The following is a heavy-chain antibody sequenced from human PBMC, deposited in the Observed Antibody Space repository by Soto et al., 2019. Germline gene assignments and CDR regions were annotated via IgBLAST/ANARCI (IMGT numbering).Heavy chain of an antibody. D-gene: IGHD3-22*01. J-gene: IGHJ4*02. CDR3: ARDDSPYYYDSSGYHTYNFDY. Sequence: QVQLVQSGAEVKKPGSSVKVSCKASGGTFSSYAISWVRQAPGQGLEWMGGIIPIFGTANYAQKFQGRVTITADKSTSTAYMELSSLRSEDTAVYYCARDDSPYYYDSSGYHTYNFDYWGQGTLVTVSS. CDR1: GGTFSSYA. V-gene: IGHV1-69*06. CDR2: IIPIFGTA.